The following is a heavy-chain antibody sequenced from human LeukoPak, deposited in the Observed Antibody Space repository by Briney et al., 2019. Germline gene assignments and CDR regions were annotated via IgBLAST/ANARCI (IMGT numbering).Heavy chain of an antibody. CDR1: GGSFSGYY. D-gene: IGHD2-2*01. CDR2: INHSGST. Sequence: SETLSLTCAVYGGSFSGYYWSWIRQPPGKGLEWIGEINHSGSTNYNPSLKSRVTISVDTSKNQFSLKLSSVTAADTAVYYCASRYCSSTSCFFYWFDPWGQGTLVTVSS. J-gene: IGHJ5*02. V-gene: IGHV4-34*01. CDR3: ASRYCSSTSCFFYWFDP.